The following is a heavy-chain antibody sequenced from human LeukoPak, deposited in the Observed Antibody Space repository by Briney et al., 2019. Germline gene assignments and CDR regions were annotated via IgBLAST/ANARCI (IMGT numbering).Heavy chain of an antibody. CDR2: ISGRGSTI. CDR3: ARGRLGYCSSTSCYLDAFDI. V-gene: IGHV3-11*04. Sequence: GGSLRLSCAASGFTFSDYYMTWIRQAPGKGLEWVSYISGRGSTIYYADSVKGRFTISRDNAKNSLYLQMNSLRAEDTAVYYCARGRLGYCSSTSCYLDAFDIWGQGTMVTVSS. J-gene: IGHJ3*02. CDR1: GFTFSDYY. D-gene: IGHD2-2*01.